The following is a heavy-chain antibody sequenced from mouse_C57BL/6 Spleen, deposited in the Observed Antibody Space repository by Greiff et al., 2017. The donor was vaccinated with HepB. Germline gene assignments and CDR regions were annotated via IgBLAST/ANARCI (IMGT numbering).Heavy chain of an antibody. V-gene: IGHV7-3*01. Sequence: EVKLMESGGGLVQPGGSLSLSCAASGFTFTDYYMSWVRQPPGKALEWLGFIRNKANGYTTEYSASVKGRFTISRDNSQSILYRQMNALRAEDSATYYCARSSNWDWYFDVWGTGTTVTVSS. D-gene: IGHD4-1*01. CDR3: ARSSNWDWYFDV. CDR1: GFTFTDYY. J-gene: IGHJ1*03. CDR2: IRNKANGYTT.